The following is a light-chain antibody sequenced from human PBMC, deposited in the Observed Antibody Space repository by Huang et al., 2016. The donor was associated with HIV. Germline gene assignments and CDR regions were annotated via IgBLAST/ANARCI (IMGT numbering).Light chain of an antibody. CDR1: QDISNY. Sequence: DIQMTQSPSSLSASVGDRVTITCQASQDISNYLNLYQQKPGKAPKLLIYDASNLETGVPSRFSGSRSGTHFTFTINNLQPEDIATYYCQQYDNLHTFGQGTKLEIK. CDR3: QQYDNLHT. V-gene: IGKV1-33*01. J-gene: IGKJ2*01. CDR2: DAS.